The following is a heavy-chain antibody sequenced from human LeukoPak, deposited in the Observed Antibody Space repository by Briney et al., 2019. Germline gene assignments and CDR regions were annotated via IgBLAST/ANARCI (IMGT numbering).Heavy chain of an antibody. Sequence: PSETLSLTCTVPGGSISSSAYYWSWIRQHPGKGLEWIGYIYHSGITYYNPSLKSRVTISVDTSKNQFSLNLSSVTAADTAVYYCARDGDCSSDSCYFDYWGQGILVTVSS. CDR2: IYHSGIT. J-gene: IGHJ4*02. CDR1: GGSISSSAYY. V-gene: IGHV4-31*03. D-gene: IGHD2-2*01. CDR3: ARDGDCSSDSCYFDY.